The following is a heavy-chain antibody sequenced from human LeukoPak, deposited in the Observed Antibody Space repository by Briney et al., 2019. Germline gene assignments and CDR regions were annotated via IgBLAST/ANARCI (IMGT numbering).Heavy chain of an antibody. V-gene: IGHV3-21*04. D-gene: IGHD3-16*01. CDR2: ISSRSSYI. CDR1: GFTFSYYS. Sequence: GGSLRLSCAASGFTFSYYSMNWVRRAPGKGLEWVASISSRSSYISYGDSVKGRFTVSRDNAKNSLFLQLNGVRAEDTAVYYCAKDRNPMITFGGAYYYYGMDVWGQGTTVTVSS. J-gene: IGHJ6*02. CDR3: AKDRNPMITFGGAYYYYGMDV.